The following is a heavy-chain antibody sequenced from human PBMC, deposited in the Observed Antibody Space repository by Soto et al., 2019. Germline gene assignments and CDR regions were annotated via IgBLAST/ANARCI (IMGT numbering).Heavy chain of an antibody. CDR1: GGSISSYY. CDR2: IFYSGST. V-gene: IGHV4-59*01. D-gene: IGHD3-10*02. Sequence: QVQLQESGPGLVKPSETLSLTCTVSGGSISSYYWSWIRQPPGKGLEWIGFIFYSGSTSYNPSLRRRVTLSIDTSEYQFSLQLNSVPAADTAVYYCASMIGDPVLSFDSWGQGTLVAVSS. CDR3: ASMIGDPVLSFDS. J-gene: IGHJ5*01.